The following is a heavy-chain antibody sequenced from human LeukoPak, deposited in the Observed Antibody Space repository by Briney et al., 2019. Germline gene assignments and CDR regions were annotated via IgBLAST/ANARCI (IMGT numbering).Heavy chain of an antibody. V-gene: IGHV3-48*02. Sequence: GGSLRLSCAASGFSFNSYSMNWVRQAPGKGLEWVSYISSSSNTIYYVDSVKGRFTISRDNAKNSLYLQMNSLRDEDTAVYYCARDPRYSAGSGSGDYRADGFDIWGQGTMVTVSS. D-gene: IGHD2-21*01. CDR1: GFSFNSYS. CDR2: ISSSSNTI. CDR3: ARDPRYSAGSGSGDYRADGFDI. J-gene: IGHJ3*02.